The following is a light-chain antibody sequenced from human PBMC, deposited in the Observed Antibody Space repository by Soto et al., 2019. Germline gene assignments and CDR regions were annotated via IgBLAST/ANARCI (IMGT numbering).Light chain of an antibody. Sequence: QSVLTQPPSVSGAPGQRFTISFAVIISNIVADFDVHFYQHLPVTAPKLLIYGNNILPSVFPYRFSVSRSGTSSSLAITCXQXDEEADYYCQSYDNSLPALYVFGTGTKSPS. CDR3: QSYDNSLPALYV. V-gene: IGLV1-40*01. J-gene: IGLJ1*01. CDR2: GNN. CDR1: ISNIVADFD.